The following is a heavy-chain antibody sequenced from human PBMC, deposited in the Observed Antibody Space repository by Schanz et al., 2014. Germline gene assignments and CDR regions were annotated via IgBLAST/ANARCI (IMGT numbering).Heavy chain of an antibody. CDR3: ARGAGGLDT. D-gene: IGHD3-16*01. V-gene: IGHV3-74*01. CDR2: INSDGSST. J-gene: IGHJ5*02. Sequence: EVQLVESGGGLVQPGGSLRLSCAASGFTFSVYWMHWVRQPPGKGLVSVSHINSDGSSTSYADSVKGRFTISRDNTRNTLYLQMNSLSAEDTAVYYCARGAGGLDTWGQGTPVTVSS. CDR1: GFTFSVYW.